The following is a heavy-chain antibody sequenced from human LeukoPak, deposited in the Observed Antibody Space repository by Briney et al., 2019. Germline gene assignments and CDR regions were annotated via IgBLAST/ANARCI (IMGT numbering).Heavy chain of an antibody. Sequence: PGGSLRLSCAASGFTISSNYMSWVRQAPGKGLEWVSVIYSGGTTYYAGSVKGRFTISRDNSKNTLHLQMNSLRAEDTAVYYCARDQYSYAHAAHWGQGTLVTVSS. D-gene: IGHD5-18*01. V-gene: IGHV3-66*01. CDR1: GFTISSNY. CDR3: ARDQYSYAHAAH. CDR2: IYSGGTT. J-gene: IGHJ1*01.